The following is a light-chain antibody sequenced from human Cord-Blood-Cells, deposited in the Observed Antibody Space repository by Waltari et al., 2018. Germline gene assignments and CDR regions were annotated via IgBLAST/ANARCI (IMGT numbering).Light chain of an antibody. J-gene: IGLJ2*01. CDR3: SSYTSSSTVV. CDR2: DVS. CDR1: SSDVDGYNY. Sequence: QSALTQPAPVSGSPGQSITISCTGTSSDVDGYNYVSWSQQHPGKAPKLMIYDVSNRPSGVSNRFSGSKSGNTASLTISGLQAEDEADYYCSSYTSSSTVVFGGGTKLTVL. V-gene: IGLV2-14*01.